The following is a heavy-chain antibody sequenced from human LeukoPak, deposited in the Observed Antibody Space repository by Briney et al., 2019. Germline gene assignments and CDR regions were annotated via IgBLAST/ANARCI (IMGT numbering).Heavy chain of an antibody. V-gene: IGHV1-18*01. CDR3: ASSVLVYDYVWGSYRPNWFDP. CDR2: ISAYNGNT. J-gene: IGHJ5*02. Sequence: ASVKVSCKASGYTFTSYGISWVRQAPGQGLEWMGWISAYNGNTNYAHKLQGRVTMTTDTSTSTAYMELRSLRSDDTAVYYCASSVLVYDYVWGSYRPNWFDPWGQGTLVTVSS. D-gene: IGHD3-16*02. CDR1: GYTFTSYG.